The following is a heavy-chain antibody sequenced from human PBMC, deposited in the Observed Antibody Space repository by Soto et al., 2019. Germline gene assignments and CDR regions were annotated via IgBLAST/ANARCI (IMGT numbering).Heavy chain of an antibody. CDR1: GFTFTSYG. V-gene: IGHV3-23*01. J-gene: IGHJ4*02. CDR2: IRGDGGQT. CDR3: ARDVGPDSDHFFAY. D-gene: IGHD2-15*01. Sequence: VQLFASGGGSARPGGSLRLSCTASGFTFTSYGMGWVRQAPGKGLQWVSTIRGDGGQTHYTDSVKGRFSISRDNSKNTVYLQMDSLRAEDTAMYFCARDVGPDSDHFFAYWGQGTQVTVSS.